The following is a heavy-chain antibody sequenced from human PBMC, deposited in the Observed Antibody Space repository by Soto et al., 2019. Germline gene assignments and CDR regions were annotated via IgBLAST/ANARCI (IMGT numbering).Heavy chain of an antibody. J-gene: IGHJ6*02. D-gene: IGHD2-15*01. CDR1: GITFSNYE. CDR3: ARYCSGGTCNDGNMDV. V-gene: IGHV3-48*03. CDR2: ISSSGGTT. Sequence: GGSLRLSCAASGITFSNYEMNWVRQAPGKGLEWVSYISSSGGTTYYAGSVKGRFTISRDNAKSSPYLQMNSLRAEDTAVYYCARYCSGGTCNDGNMDVWGQGTTVTVSS.